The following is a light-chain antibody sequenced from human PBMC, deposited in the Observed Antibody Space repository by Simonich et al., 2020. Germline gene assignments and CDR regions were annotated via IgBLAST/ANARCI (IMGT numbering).Light chain of an antibody. J-gene: IGKJ1*01. CDR1: QSVSSSY. V-gene: IGKV3D-20*01. CDR2: DAT. CDR3: QQYGSSPWT. Sequence: ENVLTQSPGTLSLPPGERATLSCRASQSVSSSYLAWYQQKPGLAPRLLTYDATSKATGIPERFSGGGSGTGYTLTISRLEPEDFAVYYCQQYGSSPWTFGQGTKVEIK.